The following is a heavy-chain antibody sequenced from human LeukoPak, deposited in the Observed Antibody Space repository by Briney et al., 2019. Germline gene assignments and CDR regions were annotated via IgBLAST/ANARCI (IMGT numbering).Heavy chain of an antibody. J-gene: IGHJ3*02. D-gene: IGHD3-10*01. Sequence: GGSLRLSCAASGFTFSSYSMNWVRQAPGKGLEWVSYISSSSSTIYYADSVKGRFTISRDNAKNSLYLQMNSLRAEDTAVYYCARATGEGAFDIWGQGTMVTVSS. V-gene: IGHV3-48*01. CDR1: GFTFSSYS. CDR3: ARATGEGAFDI. CDR2: ISSSSSTI.